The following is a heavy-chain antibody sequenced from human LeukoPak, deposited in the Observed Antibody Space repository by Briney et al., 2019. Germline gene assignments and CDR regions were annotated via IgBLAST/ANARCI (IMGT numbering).Heavy chain of an antibody. V-gene: IGHV3-7*03. J-gene: IGHJ4*02. CDR1: GFSFSRYW. D-gene: IGHD3-22*01. CDR3: ARVYDSSALDY. Sequence: GGSLRLSCAASGFSFSRYWMSWVRQAPGKGLEWVANIKQDGSEKYYVDSVKGRFTISRDNAKNSLYLQMNSLRAEDTAVYYCARVYDSSALDYWGQGTLVTVSS. CDR2: IKQDGSEK.